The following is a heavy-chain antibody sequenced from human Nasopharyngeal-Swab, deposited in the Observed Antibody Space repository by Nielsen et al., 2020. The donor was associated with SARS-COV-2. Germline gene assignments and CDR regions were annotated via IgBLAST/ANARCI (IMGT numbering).Heavy chain of an antibody. Sequence: SETLSLTCAVSGGSISNSNWWTWVRQPPGKGLEWIGDIYHSGNTNYNPSLKSRATISVDKSKNQFSLRLNSVTAADTAVYYCASRPWGLYYYYGMDVWGQGTTVTVSS. CDR1: GGSISNSNW. CDR2: IYHSGNT. D-gene: IGHD7-27*01. CDR3: ASRPWGLYYYYGMDV. V-gene: IGHV4-4*02. J-gene: IGHJ6*02.